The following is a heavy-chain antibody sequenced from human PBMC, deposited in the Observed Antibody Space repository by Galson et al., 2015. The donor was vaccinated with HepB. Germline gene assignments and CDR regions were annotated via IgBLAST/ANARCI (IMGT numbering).Heavy chain of an antibody. CDR3: ARGDWGWGGFDD. D-gene: IGHD7-27*01. V-gene: IGHV1-18*01. CDR1: GYTFTNYG. Sequence: SVKVSCKASGYTFTNYGISWVRQAPGQGLQWMGWISAYNGNTHYAQELQGRVTMTTDTSTSTAYMELRSLRSDDTAVYYCARGDWGWGGFDDWGQGTLVTVSS. CDR2: ISAYNGNT. J-gene: IGHJ4*02.